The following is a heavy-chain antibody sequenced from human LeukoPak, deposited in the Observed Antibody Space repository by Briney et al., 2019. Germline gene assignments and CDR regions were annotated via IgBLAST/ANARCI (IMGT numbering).Heavy chain of an antibody. CDR1: GFTFSSYE. V-gene: IGHV3-48*03. J-gene: IGHJ4*02. CDR3: ARINLIAAFDY. CDR2: ISSSGSTI. Sequence: PGGSLRLSCAASGFTFSSYEMNWVRQAPGEGLEWVSYISSSGSTIYYADSVKGRFTISRDNAKNSLYLQMNSLRAEDTAVYYCARINLIAAFDYWGQGTLVTVSS. D-gene: IGHD6-13*01.